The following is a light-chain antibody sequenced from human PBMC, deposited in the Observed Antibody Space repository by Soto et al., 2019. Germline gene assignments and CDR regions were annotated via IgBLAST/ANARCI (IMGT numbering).Light chain of an antibody. J-gene: IGLJ1*01. V-gene: IGLV2-23*01. CDR2: EGN. CDR3: CSYAGSSTYV. CDR1: SSDVGSYDV. Sequence: QSVLTQPVSVSGSPGQPITISCTGTSSDVGSYDVVSWYQQHPGKAPKLMIYEGNKRPSGISNRFSASKSGNTASLTISGLQAEEDADYYCCSYAGSSTYVFGTGTKSPS.